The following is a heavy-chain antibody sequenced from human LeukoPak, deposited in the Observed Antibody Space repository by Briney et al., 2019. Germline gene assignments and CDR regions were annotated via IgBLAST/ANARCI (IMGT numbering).Heavy chain of an antibody. D-gene: IGHD2-21*02. CDR1: GFTFTSSA. CDR2: IVVGSGNT. J-gene: IGHJ4*02. Sequence: ASVKVSCKASGFTFTSSAMQWVRQARGQRLEWIGWIVVGSGNTSYAQKFQERVTITRDMSTSTAYMELSSLRSEDTAVYYCAAERYCGGDCYSQAFDYWGQGTLVTVSS. V-gene: IGHV1-58*02. CDR3: AAERYCGGDCYSQAFDY.